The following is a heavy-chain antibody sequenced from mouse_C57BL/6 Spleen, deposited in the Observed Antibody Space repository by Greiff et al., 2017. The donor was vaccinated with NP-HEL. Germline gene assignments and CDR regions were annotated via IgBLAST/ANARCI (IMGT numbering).Heavy chain of an antibody. CDR2: ISSGSSTI. CDR3: ARTYYGSSSYAMDY. V-gene: IGHV5-17*01. Sequence: EVQVVESGGGLVKPGGSLKLSCAASGFTFSDYGMHWVRQAPEKGLERVAYISSGSSTIYYADTVKGRFTISRDNAKNTLVLQMTSLRSEDTAMYYCARTYYGSSSYAMDYWSQGASVTVSS. J-gene: IGHJ4*01. D-gene: IGHD1-1*01. CDR1: GFTFSDYG.